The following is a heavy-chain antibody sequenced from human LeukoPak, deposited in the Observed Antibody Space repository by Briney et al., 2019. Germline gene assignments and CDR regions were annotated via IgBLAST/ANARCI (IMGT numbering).Heavy chain of an antibody. D-gene: IGHD6-13*01. CDR2: ISNSGIT. Sequence: SSETLSLTCTVSGGSISTYYWNWIRQPPGKGLEWIGYISNSGITTYNPSLKSRVTISVDSSRSQFSLKLNSVTAADTAVYYRARSGGYSSSWSLWGQGTLVTVSS. J-gene: IGHJ4*02. CDR1: GGSISTYY. CDR3: ARSGGYSSSWSL. V-gene: IGHV4-59*01.